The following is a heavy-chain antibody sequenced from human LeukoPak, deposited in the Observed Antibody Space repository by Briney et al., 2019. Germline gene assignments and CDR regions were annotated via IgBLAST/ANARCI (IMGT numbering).Heavy chain of an antibody. CDR3: ARSEYSYGADAFDI. V-gene: IGHV4-61*05. CDR1: GVSISSSNSY. Sequence: SETLSLTCTVSGVSISSSNSYWGWIRQPPGKGLEWIGYIYYSGSTNYNPSLKSRVTISLDTSKNQFSLRLSSVTAADTAVYYCARSEYSYGADAFDIWGQGTMVTVSS. CDR2: IYYSGST. D-gene: IGHD5-18*01. J-gene: IGHJ3*02.